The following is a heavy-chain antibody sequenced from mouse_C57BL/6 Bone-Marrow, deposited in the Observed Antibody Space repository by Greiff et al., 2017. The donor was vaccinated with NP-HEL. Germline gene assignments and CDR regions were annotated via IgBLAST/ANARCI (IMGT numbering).Heavy chain of an antibody. V-gene: IGHV2-2*01. Sequence: QVQLQQSGPGLVQPSQSLSITCTVSGFSLTSYGVHWVRQSPGKGLEWLGVIWSGGSTDYNAAFISRLSISKDNSKSQVFFKMNSLQADDTAIYYWARIYYDYDGYWYFDVWGTGTTVTVSS. J-gene: IGHJ1*03. D-gene: IGHD2-4*01. CDR2: IWSGGST. CDR3: ARIYYDYDGYWYFDV. CDR1: GFSLTSYG.